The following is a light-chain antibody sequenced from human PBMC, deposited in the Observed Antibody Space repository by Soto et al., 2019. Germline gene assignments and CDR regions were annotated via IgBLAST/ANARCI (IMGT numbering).Light chain of an antibody. Sequence: DIQMNQSPSTLSASVGDRVTITCRASQIITGWLAWYQQKPGQAPKLLIYKASSLECGVPSRFSGSGSGTEFTLTIRSLQPADFASYYCQQYKSYPMTFGQGTPVQIK. CDR1: QIITGW. CDR2: KAS. J-gene: IGKJ1*01. CDR3: QQYKSYPMT. V-gene: IGKV1-5*03.